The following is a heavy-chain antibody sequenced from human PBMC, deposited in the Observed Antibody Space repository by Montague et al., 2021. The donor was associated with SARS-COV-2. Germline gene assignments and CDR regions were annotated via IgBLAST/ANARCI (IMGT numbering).Heavy chain of an antibody. V-gene: IGHV4-39*01. CDR2: IYYSGST. CDR3: ARLPDLLLWFGEALDY. D-gene: IGHD3-10*01. Sequence: SETLPLTCTVSGGSISSSSYYWGWIRQPPGKGLEWIGSIYYSGSTYYNPSLKSRVTISVDTSKNQFSLKLSSVTAADTAVYYCARLPDLLLWFGEALDYWGQGTLVTVAS. J-gene: IGHJ4*02. CDR1: GGSISSSSYY.